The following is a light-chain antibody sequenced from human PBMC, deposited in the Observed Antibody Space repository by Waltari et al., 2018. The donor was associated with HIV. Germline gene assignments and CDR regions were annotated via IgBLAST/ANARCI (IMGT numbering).Light chain of an antibody. CDR3: QSYVSGLRASV. CDR2: VTT. CDR1: SSNIGAPYD. V-gene: IGLV1-40*01. J-gene: IGLJ3*02. Sequence: QSVLTQPPSVSGAPGRSVIITCAGNSSNIGAPYDVHWHQQLQGAAPKLLLSVTTNRPSAVRDRVSVSKSGTAAALAITGLQAGDEADYYGQSYVSGLRASVFGRGTKLTVL.